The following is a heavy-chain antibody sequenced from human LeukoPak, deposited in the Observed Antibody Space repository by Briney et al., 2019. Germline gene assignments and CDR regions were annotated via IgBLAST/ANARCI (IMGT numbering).Heavy chain of an antibody. Sequence: GGSLRLSCAASGFTFSDYYMSWIRQAPGKGLEWVSYISSSGSTIYYADSVKGRFTISRDNAKNSLYLQMNSLRAEDTAVYYCASGGIRRDCSSTSCYGGDYWGQGTLVTVSS. V-gene: IGHV3-11*04. CDR3: ASGGIRRDCSSTSCYGGDY. CDR1: GFTFSDYY. J-gene: IGHJ4*02. D-gene: IGHD2-2*01. CDR2: ISSSGSTI.